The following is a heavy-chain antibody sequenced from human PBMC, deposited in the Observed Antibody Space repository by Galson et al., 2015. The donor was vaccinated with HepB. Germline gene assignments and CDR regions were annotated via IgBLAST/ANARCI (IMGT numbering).Heavy chain of an antibody. CDR1: GYRFTSYY. CDR3: ARLNGDFYNSWLDP. J-gene: IGHJ5*02. D-gene: IGHD4-17*01. Sequence: QSGAEVKKPGESLTISCKASGYRFTSYYITWVRLMPGKGLEWMGSIYPSDSYTNYSPSFQGHVTISVDKSTSTAYLQWSSLEASDTAMYYCARLNGDFYNSWLDPWGQGTLVTVSS. CDR2: IYPSDSYT. V-gene: IGHV5-10-1*01.